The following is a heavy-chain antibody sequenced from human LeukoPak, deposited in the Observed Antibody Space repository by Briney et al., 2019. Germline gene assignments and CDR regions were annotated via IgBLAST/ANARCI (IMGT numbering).Heavy chain of an antibody. Sequence: KPSETLSLTCAVYGGSFSGYYWSWIRQPPGKGLEWIGEINHSGSTYYNPSLKSRRTISVDTAQNQFSLKLSSVTAADTAVYYCARRTVVVPAAVRGFDYWDQGTLVTVSS. J-gene: IGHJ4*02. V-gene: IGHV4-34*01. CDR3: ARRTVVVPAAVRGFDY. CDR2: INHSGST. D-gene: IGHD2-2*01. CDR1: GGSFSGYY.